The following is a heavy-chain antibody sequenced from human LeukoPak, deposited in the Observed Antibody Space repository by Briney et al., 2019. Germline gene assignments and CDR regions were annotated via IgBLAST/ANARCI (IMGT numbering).Heavy chain of an antibody. Sequence: PGGSLRLSCAASGFTFDDYAMHWVRQAPGKGLEWVSGISWNSGSIGYADCVKGRFTISRDNAKNSLYLQMNSLRAEDMALYYCAKSVGRGIAARLETTPFDYWGQGTLVTVSS. D-gene: IGHD6-6*01. CDR2: ISWNSGSI. V-gene: IGHV3-9*03. CDR3: AKSVGRGIAARLETTPFDY. J-gene: IGHJ4*02. CDR1: GFTFDDYA.